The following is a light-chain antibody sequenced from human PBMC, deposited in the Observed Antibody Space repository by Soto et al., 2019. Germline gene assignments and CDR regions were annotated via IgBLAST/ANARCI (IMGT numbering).Light chain of an antibody. Sequence: EIVITHSPATLSVSTCERAALSGSAVQSVSSNLVWYQQKPGQAPRLLIYGASTRATGIPARFSGSGSGTEFTLTISSLQSEDFAVYDCQQYNDWPPTWTFGQGTKVDI. CDR2: GAS. J-gene: IGKJ1*01. CDR1: QSVSSN. CDR3: QQYNDWPPTWT. V-gene: IGKV3-15*01.